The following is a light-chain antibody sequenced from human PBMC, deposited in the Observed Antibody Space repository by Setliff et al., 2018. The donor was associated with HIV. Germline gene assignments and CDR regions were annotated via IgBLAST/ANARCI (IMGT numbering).Light chain of an antibody. V-gene: IGLV1-40*01. J-gene: IGLJ1*01. CDR3: QSYDSSLSGYV. CDR1: SSNVGAGFD. CDR2: SFT. Sequence: QSVLTPPPSVSGAPGQRVTISCTGSSSNVGAGFDVHWYQQFPGTAPKLLIYSFTNRPSGVPDRFSGSKSGTSASLAIAGLQAEDEADYYCQSYDSSLSGYVFGTGTKATVL.